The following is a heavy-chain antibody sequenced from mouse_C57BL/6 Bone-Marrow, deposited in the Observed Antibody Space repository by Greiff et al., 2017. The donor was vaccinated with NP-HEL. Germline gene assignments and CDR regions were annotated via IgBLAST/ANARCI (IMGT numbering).Heavy chain of an antibody. CDR2: IWSGGST. Sequence: QVQLKESGPGLVQPSQSLSITCTVSGFSLTSYGVHWVRQSPGKGLEWLGVIWSGGSTDYNAAFISILSISKDNSKSQVFFKMNSLQADDTAIYYCARRGGYSSNYGFAYWGQGTLVTVSA. CDR1: GFSLTSYG. V-gene: IGHV2-2*01. D-gene: IGHD2-5*01. J-gene: IGHJ3*01. CDR3: ARRGGYSSNYGFAY.